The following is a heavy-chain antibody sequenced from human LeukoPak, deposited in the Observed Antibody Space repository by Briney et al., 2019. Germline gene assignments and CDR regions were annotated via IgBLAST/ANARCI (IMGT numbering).Heavy chain of an antibody. CDR1: GGSISSGSYY. V-gene: IGHV4-61*02. J-gene: IGHJ6*03. CDR3: ARANPGGWSGYKKAYYYYYYMDV. CDR2: IYTSGST. Sequence: SETLSLTCTVSGGSISSGSYYWSWIRQPAGRGLEWIGRIYTSGSTNYNPSLKSRVTISVDTSKNQFSLKLSSVTAADTAVYYCARANPGGWSGYKKAYYYYYYMDVWGKGTTVTVSS. D-gene: IGHD3-3*01.